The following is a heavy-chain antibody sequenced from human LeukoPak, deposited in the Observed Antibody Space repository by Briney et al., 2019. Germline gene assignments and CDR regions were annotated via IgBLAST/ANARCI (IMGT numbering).Heavy chain of an antibody. J-gene: IGHJ6*02. Sequence: GGSLRLSCAASGFTFSSYAMSWVRQAPGKGLEWVSAISGSGGSTYYADSVKGRFTISRDNSKNTLYLQMNSLRAEDTAVYYCAKWFQYDSSGKYYYYYYGMDVWGQGTTVTVSS. D-gene: IGHD3-22*01. V-gene: IGHV3-23*01. CDR1: GFTFSSYA. CDR3: AKWFQYDSSGKYYYYYYGMDV. CDR2: ISGSGGST.